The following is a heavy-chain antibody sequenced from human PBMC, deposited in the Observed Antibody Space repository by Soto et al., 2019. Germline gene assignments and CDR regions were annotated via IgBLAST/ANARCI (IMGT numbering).Heavy chain of an antibody. J-gene: IGHJ4*02. CDR2: INQNGGAM. V-gene: IGHV3-7*01. CDR3: ARVWNDGRFDY. Sequence: GGSLRLSCAASGFTFSNYWMTWVRQAPGKGLEWVASINQNGGAMHYVDSVKGRFTVSRDNAKNSLYLQVNSLRAEDTAVFYCARVWNDGRFDYWGQGTLVTVSS. CDR1: GFTFSNYW. D-gene: IGHD1-1*01.